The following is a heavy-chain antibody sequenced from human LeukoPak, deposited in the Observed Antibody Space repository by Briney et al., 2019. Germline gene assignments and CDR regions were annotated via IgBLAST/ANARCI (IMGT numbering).Heavy chain of an antibody. CDR1: GYTFTSYG. Sequence: AASVKVSCKASGYTFTSYGISWVRQAPGRGLEWMGWISAYNGNTNYAQKLQGRVTMTTDTSTSTAYMELRSLRSDDTAVYYCARYAPYVSGSYKAHAFDIWGQGTMVTVSS. V-gene: IGHV1-18*01. D-gene: IGHD1-26*01. CDR3: ARYAPYVSGSYKAHAFDI. CDR2: ISAYNGNT. J-gene: IGHJ3*02.